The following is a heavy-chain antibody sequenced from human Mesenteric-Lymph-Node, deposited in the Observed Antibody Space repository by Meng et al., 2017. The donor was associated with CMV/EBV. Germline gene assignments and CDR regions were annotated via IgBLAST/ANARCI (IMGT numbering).Heavy chain of an antibody. Sequence: CVVSGFTFNTYALGWVRQAPGKGLEWVSTITGSGETTYYANSVKGRFTISRDNFKNTLYLQMSSLRAEDTAVYYCANEGGGWWFDPWGRGTLVTVSS. CDR1: GFTFNTYA. J-gene: IGHJ5*02. CDR2: ITGSGETT. V-gene: IGHV3-23*01. D-gene: IGHD3-10*01. CDR3: ANEGGGWWFDP.